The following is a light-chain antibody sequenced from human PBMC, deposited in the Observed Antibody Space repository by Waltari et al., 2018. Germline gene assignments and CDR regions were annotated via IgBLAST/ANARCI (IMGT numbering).Light chain of an antibody. J-gene: IGKJ1*01. V-gene: IGKV3-20*01. CDR3: QQYGDSPVT. CDR2: GTS. CDR1: QSVPGNF. Sequence: IVLPQSPGTLSVSPGERATLSCRASQSVPGNFLAWYRQKPGQAPRLLLYGTSSRASGIPDRFSGSGSGTDFTLTINRLEAEDFAVYHCQQYGDSPVTFGQGTKVEI.